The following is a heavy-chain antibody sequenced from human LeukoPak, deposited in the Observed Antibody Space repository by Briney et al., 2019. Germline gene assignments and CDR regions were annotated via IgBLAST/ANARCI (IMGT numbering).Heavy chain of an antibody. V-gene: IGHV4-30-4*07. CDR2: IYYTGST. CDR1: GGSVSRSGYS. Sequence: SQTLSLTCAVSGGSVSRSGYSWSWIRQPPGKGLDWIAYIYYTGSTYYNPSLKSRVTISLDTSKNQFSLKLTSVTAADTAVYYCARGGDSSGYEGRFDPWGQGTLVTVSS. J-gene: IGHJ5*02. D-gene: IGHD3-22*01. CDR3: ARGGDSSGYEGRFDP.